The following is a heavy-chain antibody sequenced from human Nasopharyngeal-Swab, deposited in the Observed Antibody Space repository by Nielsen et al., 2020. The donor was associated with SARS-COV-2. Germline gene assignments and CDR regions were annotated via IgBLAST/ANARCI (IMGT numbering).Heavy chain of an antibody. D-gene: IGHD3-10*01. V-gene: IGHV3-66*01. CDR3: ARDMVETNYYGSGSYIDY. CDR1: GFTVSSNY. J-gene: IGHJ4*02. Sequence: GTLKISCAASGFTVSSNYMSWVRQAPGKGLEWVSVIYSGGSTYYADSVKGRFTISRDNSKNTLYLQMNSLRAEDTAVYYCARDMVETNYYGSGSYIDYWGQGTLVTVSS. CDR2: IYSGGST.